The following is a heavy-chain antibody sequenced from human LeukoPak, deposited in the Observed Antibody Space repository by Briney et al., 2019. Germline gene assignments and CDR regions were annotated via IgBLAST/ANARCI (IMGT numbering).Heavy chain of an antibody. CDR2: INPNRGGT. V-gene: IGHV1-2*02. CDR1: GYTFTGYY. J-gene: IGHJ4*02. Sequence: GASVKVSCKASGYTFTGYYIYWVRQAPGQGLEYMGWINPNRGGTNSTQKFQGRVTMTRDTSISTAYMELSRLRSDDTAVYYCARSTAPTPHCSSTSCYHYFDYWGQGTLVTVSS. CDR3: ARSTAPTPHCSSTSCYHYFDY. D-gene: IGHD2-2*01.